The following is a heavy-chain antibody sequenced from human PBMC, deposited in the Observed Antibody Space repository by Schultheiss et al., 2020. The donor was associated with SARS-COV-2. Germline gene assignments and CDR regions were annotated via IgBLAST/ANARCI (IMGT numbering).Heavy chain of an antibody. D-gene: IGHD4-17*01. J-gene: IGHJ3*02. Sequence: AGSLRLSCSASGFTFSSYAMNWVRQAPGKGLEWVSAISGSGGSTYYADSVKGRFTISRDNSKKTQYLQMNSLRAGDTAVYYCANQGGGYGDYGDAFDIWGQGTMVTVSS. CDR1: GFTFSSYA. V-gene: IGHV3-23*01. CDR2: ISGSGGST. CDR3: ANQGGGYGDYGDAFDI.